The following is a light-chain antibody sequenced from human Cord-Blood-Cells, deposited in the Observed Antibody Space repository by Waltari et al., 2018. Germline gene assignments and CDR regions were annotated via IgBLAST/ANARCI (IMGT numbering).Light chain of an antibody. Sequence: DIVMTQSPDSLSLSLSERATINCKSSQSVLYRSNNKNYLAWYQQKPGQPPKLLIYWASTRESGVPERFSGSGSGTDFTLTISSLQAEDVAVYYCQQYYSTLPITFGQGTRLEIK. V-gene: IGKV4-1*01. CDR3: QQYYSTLPIT. CDR2: WAS. J-gene: IGKJ5*01. CDR1: QSVLYRSNNKNY.